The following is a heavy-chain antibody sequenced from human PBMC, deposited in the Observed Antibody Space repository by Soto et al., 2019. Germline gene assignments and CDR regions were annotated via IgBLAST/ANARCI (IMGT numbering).Heavy chain of an antibody. CDR2: INGGNGNT. CDR3: ARDGAVTGNINFDC. D-gene: IGHD6-19*01. V-gene: IGHV1-3*01. Sequence: QVQLVQSGAEVKKPEASVKVSCKASGYTFTNYAMHWVRQAPGQRLEWMGWINGGNGNTKYSQKFRDRVTITRDTSASTAYMELSSLTSEDAGVYYCARDGAVTGNINFDCWGQGTLVTVSS. J-gene: IGHJ4*02. CDR1: GYTFTNYA.